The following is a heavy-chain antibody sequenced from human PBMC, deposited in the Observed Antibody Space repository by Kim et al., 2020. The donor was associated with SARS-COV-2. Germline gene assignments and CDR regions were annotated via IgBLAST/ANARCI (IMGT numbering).Heavy chain of an antibody. D-gene: IGHD2-2*02. CDR1: GGSTSSPGYY. Sequence: SETLSLTCRVFGGSTSSPGYYWGWIRHPPGKGLEWIGTISYSGSTYFYNPSLKSRVTISVDTSKNQFSLKLSSVTAADTAVYYCARLPYTSRIDYWGQGTLVTVSS. J-gene: IGHJ4*02. CDR2: ISYSGST. V-gene: IGHV4-39*01. CDR3: ARLPYTSRIDY.